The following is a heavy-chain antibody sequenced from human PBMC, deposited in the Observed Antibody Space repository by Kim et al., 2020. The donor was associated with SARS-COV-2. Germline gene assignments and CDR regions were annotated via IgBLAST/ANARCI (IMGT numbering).Heavy chain of an antibody. CDR3: VAWRGFNYGKD. CDR2: IKSKGDGATI. Sequence: GGSLRLSCAASGFTFSNAYMNWVRQAPGKGLEWVGRIKSKGDGATIDYAAPVKGRFTISRDDSKNTLYLDMKSLKSEDTGTYYCVAWRGFNYGKDWGRGTLVTVSS. V-gene: IGHV3-15*01. D-gene: IGHD5-18*01. CDR1: GFTFSNAY. J-gene: IGHJ4*02.